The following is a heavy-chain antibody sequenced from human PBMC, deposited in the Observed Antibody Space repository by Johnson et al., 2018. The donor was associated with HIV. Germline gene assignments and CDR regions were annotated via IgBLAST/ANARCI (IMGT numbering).Heavy chain of an antibody. V-gene: IGHV3-23*04. CDR2: ISGSGGST. Sequence: VQLVESGGGLVQPGRSLRLSCAASGFTVSSNYMSWVRQAPGKGLEWVSAISGSGGSTYYADSVKGRFTISRDNSKNTLDLQMNNLRTEDSGVYYCALKAAFNDAFDIWGQGTMVTVSS. CDR3: ALKAAFNDAFDI. D-gene: IGHD6-25*01. J-gene: IGHJ3*02. CDR1: GFTVSSNY.